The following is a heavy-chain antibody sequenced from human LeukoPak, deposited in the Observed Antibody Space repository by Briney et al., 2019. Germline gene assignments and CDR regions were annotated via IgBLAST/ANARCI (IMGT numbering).Heavy chain of an antibody. Sequence: GSLRLSCAASGFTFSSYSMNWVRQAPGKGLEWVSSISSSSSYIYYADSVKGRFTISRDNAKNSLYLQMNSLRAEDTAVYYCARDPGYCSGGSCSYYYHYMDVWGRGTTVTLSS. J-gene: IGHJ6*03. V-gene: IGHV3-21*01. CDR2: ISSSSSYI. CDR1: GFTFSSYS. D-gene: IGHD2-15*01. CDR3: ARDPGYCSGGSCSYYYHYMDV.